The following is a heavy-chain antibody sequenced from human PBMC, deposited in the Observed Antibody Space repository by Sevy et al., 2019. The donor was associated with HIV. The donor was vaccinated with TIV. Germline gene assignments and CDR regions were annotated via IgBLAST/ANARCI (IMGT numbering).Heavy chain of an antibody. CDR1: GYTFIRYG. CDR3: ARDRNNYDSTGYPKGMDV. Sequence: ASVKVSCKASGYTFIRYGISWVRQAPGQGLEWMGWISGSNGDTNYAQKVQGRAIMTTDTSTSTAYMELRSLRSDDTAVYYCARDRNNYDSTGYPKGMDVWGQGTTVTVSS. D-gene: IGHD3-22*01. J-gene: IGHJ6*02. V-gene: IGHV1-18*01. CDR2: ISGSNGDT.